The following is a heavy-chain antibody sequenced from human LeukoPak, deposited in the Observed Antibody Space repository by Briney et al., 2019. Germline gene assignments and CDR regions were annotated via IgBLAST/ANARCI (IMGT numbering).Heavy chain of an antibody. D-gene: IGHD5-12*01. J-gene: IGHJ4*02. V-gene: IGHV3-30*02. CDR2: IRYDGSNK. CDR3: AIYSGYDSHEAFDY. CDR1: GFTFSSYG. Sequence: TGGSLRLSCAASGFTFSSYGMDWVRQAPGKGLEWVAFIRYDGSNKYYADSVKGRFTISRDNSKNTLYLQMNSLRAEDTAVYYCAIYSGYDSHEAFDYWGQGTLVTVSS.